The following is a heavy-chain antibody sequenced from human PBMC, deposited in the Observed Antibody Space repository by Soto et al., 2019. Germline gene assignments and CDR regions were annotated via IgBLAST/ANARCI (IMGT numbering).Heavy chain of an antibody. CDR1: GYSFTNYW. Sequence: GESLKISCKDSGYSFTNYWIGWVRQMSGKGLEWMGIIYPGDSDTRYSPSFQGQVTISVDKSISTAYLQWSSLKASDTAMYYCAKTGGTSLYGIVYWGQGTQVTVSS. V-gene: IGHV5-51*01. CDR2: IYPGDSDT. CDR3: AKTGGTSLYGIVY. D-gene: IGHD2-2*01. J-gene: IGHJ4*02.